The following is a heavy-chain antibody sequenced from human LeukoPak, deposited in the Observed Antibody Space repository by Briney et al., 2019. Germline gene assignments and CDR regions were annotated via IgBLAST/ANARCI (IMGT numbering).Heavy chain of an antibody. J-gene: IGHJ4*02. CDR1: GFAFSTYW. CDR3: ARASTTVPNLLDH. Sequence: GGSLRLSCAASGFAFSTYWMHWVRQAPGKGLVWVARIKGDGSSTIYADSVKGRSTISRDNSKNTLYLQTSSLRAEDTAVYYCARASTTVPNLLDHWGRGTLVTVSS. V-gene: IGHV3-74*01. CDR2: IKGDGSST. D-gene: IGHD4-17*01.